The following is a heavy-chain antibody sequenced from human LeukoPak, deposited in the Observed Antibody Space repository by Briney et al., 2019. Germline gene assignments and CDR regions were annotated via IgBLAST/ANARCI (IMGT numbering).Heavy chain of an antibody. CDR1: GFSFSGCS. J-gene: IGHJ3*02. V-gene: IGHV3-7*01. CDR2: INEVGSKT. CDR3: ARDRSKVTAYDDALDI. D-gene: IGHD2-21*02. Sequence: GGSLRVSCAASGFSFSGCSLSWVRQAPGKGLEWVATINEVGSKTYYDDSVKGRFTISRDNAKNSLYLEMSSLRAEDTAVYYCARDRSKVTAYDDALDIWGQGTMVIVSS.